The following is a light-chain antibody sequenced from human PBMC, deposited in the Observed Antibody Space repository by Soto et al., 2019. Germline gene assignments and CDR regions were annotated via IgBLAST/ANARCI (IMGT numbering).Light chain of an antibody. CDR1: QSVSSY. J-gene: IGKJ5*01. Sequence: EIVLTQSAAALSLSPGERATLSCRASQSVSSYLAWYQQKPGQAPRLLIYDASNRATGIPARFSGSGSGTDFTLTISRLEPEDFAVYYCQQYGYSPITFGQGTRLEIK. CDR3: QQYGYSPIT. V-gene: IGKV3-11*01. CDR2: DAS.